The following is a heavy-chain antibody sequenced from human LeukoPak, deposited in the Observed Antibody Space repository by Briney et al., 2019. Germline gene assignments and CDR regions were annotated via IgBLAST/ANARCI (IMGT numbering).Heavy chain of an antibody. CDR3: ARGLRFLEWFYDY. V-gene: IGHV3-7*01. Sequence: PGGSLRLSCAASGFTFSSYWMSWVRQAPGKGLEWVANIKQDGSEKYYVDSVKGRFTISRDIAKNSLYLQMNSLRAEDTAVYYCARGLRFLEWFYDYWGQGTLVTVSS. CDR2: IKQDGSEK. D-gene: IGHD3-3*01. CDR1: GFTFSSYW. J-gene: IGHJ4*02.